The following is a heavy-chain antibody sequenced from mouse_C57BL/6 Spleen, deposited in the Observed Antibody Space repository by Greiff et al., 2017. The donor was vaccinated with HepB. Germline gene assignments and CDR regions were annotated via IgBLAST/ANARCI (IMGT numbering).Heavy chain of an antibody. CDR1: GFSLTSYG. D-gene: IGHD1-1*01. CDR3: AKGDLYGSSPAWFAY. J-gene: IGHJ3*01. V-gene: IGHV2-3*01. Sequence: VQVVESGPGLVAPSQSLSITCTVSGFSLTSYGVSWVRQPPGKGLEWLGGIWGDGSTNYHSALISRLSISKDNSKGQVFLKLNSLQTDDTATYYCAKGDLYGSSPAWFAYWGQGTLVTVSA. CDR2: IWGDGST.